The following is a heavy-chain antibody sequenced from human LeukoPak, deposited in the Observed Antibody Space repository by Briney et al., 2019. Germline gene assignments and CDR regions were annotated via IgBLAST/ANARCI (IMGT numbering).Heavy chain of an antibody. Sequence: SETLSLTCTVSGGSINSGSYFWGWIRQPPGKGLEWIGSIYYSGSTHYNPSLKSRVTISSDTSRNQFSLKLSSVTAADTAVYYCTRDLGNWDIDYWGQGTLVTVSS. J-gene: IGHJ4*02. V-gene: IGHV4-39*07. CDR1: GGSINSGSYF. CDR2: IYYSGST. CDR3: TRDLGNWDIDY. D-gene: IGHD7-27*01.